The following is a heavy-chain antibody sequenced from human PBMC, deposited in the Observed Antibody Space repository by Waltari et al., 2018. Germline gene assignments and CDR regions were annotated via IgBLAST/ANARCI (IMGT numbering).Heavy chain of an antibody. CDR2: INRGGNI. CDR1: GWPVSGYS. Sequence: QVHLQQWGAGLLKPSETLSLTCAVYGWPVSGYSWAWLRQPPGKGPEWVGEINRGGNINLNPSLKSRVIMSVDTSKNQVFLKLTSVTAADTAVYYCARAEQGGSAVGPDFQHWGQGTLVTVSS. V-gene: IGHV4-34*01. CDR3: ARAEQGGSAVGPDFQH. D-gene: IGHD1-26*01. J-gene: IGHJ1*01.